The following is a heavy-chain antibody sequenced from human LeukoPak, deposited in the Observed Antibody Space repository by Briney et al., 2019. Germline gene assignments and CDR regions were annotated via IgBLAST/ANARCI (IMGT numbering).Heavy chain of an antibody. CDR1: GFTFSSYG. Sequence: GGSLRLSCAASGFTFSSYGMHWVRQAPCKGLEWVALIRYDASNKDYADSVKGRVTISRDNSKNTLYLQMNSLRGEDTAVYYGAKMGYGSGSFDSCMDVWGKGTTVTVSS. J-gene: IGHJ6*03. V-gene: IGHV3-30*02. D-gene: IGHD3-10*01. CDR2: IRYDASNK. CDR3: AKMGYGSGSFDSCMDV.